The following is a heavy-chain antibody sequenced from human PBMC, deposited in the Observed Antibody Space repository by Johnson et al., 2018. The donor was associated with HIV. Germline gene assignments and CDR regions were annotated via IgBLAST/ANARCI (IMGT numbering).Heavy chain of an antibody. V-gene: IGHV3-66*02. CDR3: ASGDDDGF. D-gene: IGHD5-12*01. Sequence: VQLVESGGGLVQPGRSLRLSCAASGFTVSSNYMSWVRQAPGKGLVWVSSINSDGSNTSYADSVKGRFTISRDNSRNTLYLQMHSLRPEDTAVYYCASGDDDGFWGRGTLVTVSS. CDR1: GFTVSSNY. CDR2: INSDGSNT. J-gene: IGHJ4*03.